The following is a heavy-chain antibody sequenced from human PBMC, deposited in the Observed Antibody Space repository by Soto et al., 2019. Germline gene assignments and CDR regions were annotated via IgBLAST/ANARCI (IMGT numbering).Heavy chain of an antibody. V-gene: IGHV6-1*01. D-gene: IGHD6-13*01. CDR1: GDSVSSNSAA. J-gene: IGHJ6*02. Sequence: QVQLQQSGPGLVKPSQTLSLTCAISGDSVSSNSAAWNWIRQSPSRGLEWLGRTYYRSKWYNDSAVSVKSRITINPDTSKNQFSLQLTSVTPEDTAVYYCARDRRCDSSSWYSAHCYYYGMDVWGQGTTVTVSS. CDR2: TYYRSKWYN. CDR3: ARDRRCDSSSWYSAHCYYYGMDV.